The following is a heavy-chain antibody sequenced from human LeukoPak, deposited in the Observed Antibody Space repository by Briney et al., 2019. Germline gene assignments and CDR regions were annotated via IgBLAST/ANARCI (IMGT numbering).Heavy chain of an antibody. CDR2: VLEDGSYQ. CDR1: GFTFSNYI. D-gene: IGHD5-24*01. J-gene: IGHJ4*02. Sequence: GGSLRLSCAASGFTFSNYIMHWVRQAPGKGLDWVAVVLEDGSYQYYADSVKGRFTISRDNSKNTLFLQMNSLRGEDTAVYYCARVGEKAFHLWPEIDYWGQGTLVTVSS. CDR3: ARVGEKAFHLWPEIDY. V-gene: IGHV3-30*04.